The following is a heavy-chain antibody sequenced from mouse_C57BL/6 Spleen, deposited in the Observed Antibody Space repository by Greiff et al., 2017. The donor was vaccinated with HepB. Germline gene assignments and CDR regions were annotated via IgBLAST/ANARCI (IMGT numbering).Heavy chain of an antibody. Sequence: EVQLQQSGPELVKPGASVKISCKASGYSFTGYYMHWVKQSSEKSLEWIGEINPSTGGTSYNQKFKGKATLTVDKSSSTAYMQLKSLTSEDSAVYYCARGTNWDRYFDVWGTGTTVTVSS. D-gene: IGHD4-1*01. CDR1: GYSFTGYY. J-gene: IGHJ1*03. V-gene: IGHV1-43*01. CDR2: INPSTGGT. CDR3: ARGTNWDRYFDV.